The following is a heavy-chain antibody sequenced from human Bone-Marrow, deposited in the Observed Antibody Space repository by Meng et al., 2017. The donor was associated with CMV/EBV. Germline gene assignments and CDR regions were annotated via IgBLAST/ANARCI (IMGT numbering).Heavy chain of an antibody. J-gene: IGHJ6*02. CDR1: GYTFSDYY. CDR2: INPNSGVT. V-gene: IGHV1-2*02. CDR3: ASSPTPEPLLRLPDRYYYYGMDV. D-gene: IGHD3-16*01. Sequence: SVKVSCKASGYTFSDYYIHWVRQAPGQGLEWMAWINPNSGVTNYAQKFQGRVTVTRDTSISTAYMELSRLRSDDTAVYYCASSPTPEPLLRLPDRYYYYGMDVWGQGTTVTVSS.